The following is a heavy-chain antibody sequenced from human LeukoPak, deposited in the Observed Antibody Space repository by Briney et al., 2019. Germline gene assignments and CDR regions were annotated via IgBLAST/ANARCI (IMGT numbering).Heavy chain of an antibody. J-gene: IGHJ4*02. D-gene: IGHD3-10*01. Sequence: GALVKVSCKASGYTFTGYYVHWVRQAPGQGLEWMGWINPNSGGTDYAQKFQGRVTMTRDTSISTAYMELSRLRSDDTAIYYCARVGLHGSGSYLCYWGQGTQVTVSS. V-gene: IGHV1-2*02. CDR2: INPNSGGT. CDR3: ARVGLHGSGSYLCY. CDR1: GYTFTGYY.